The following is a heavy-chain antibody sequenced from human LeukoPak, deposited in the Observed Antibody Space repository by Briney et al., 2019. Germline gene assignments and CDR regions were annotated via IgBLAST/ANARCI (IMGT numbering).Heavy chain of an antibody. D-gene: IGHD1-26*01. Sequence: GGSLSLSCAASGFTLSSYWMHWVRQAPGKGLVWVSRINSDGSSTSYADSVKGRFTISRDNAKNTLYLQMNSLRAEDTAVYYCATPRGSGSYLAFDYWGQGTLVTVSS. CDR3: ATPRGSGSYLAFDY. J-gene: IGHJ4*02. CDR2: INSDGSST. CDR1: GFTLSSYW. V-gene: IGHV3-74*01.